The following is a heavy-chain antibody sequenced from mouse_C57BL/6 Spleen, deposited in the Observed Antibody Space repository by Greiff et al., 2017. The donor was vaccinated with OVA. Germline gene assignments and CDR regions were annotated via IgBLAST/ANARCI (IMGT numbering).Heavy chain of an antibody. CDR1: GYTFTSYW. Sequence: VQLQQSGAELVMPGASVKLSCKASGYTFTSYWMHWVKQRPGQGLEWIGEIDPSDSYTNYNQKFKGKSTLTVDKSSSTAYMQLSSLTSEDSAVYYCARPLRDYAMDYWGQGTSVTVSS. CDR3: ARPLRDYAMDY. D-gene: IGHD6-1*01. V-gene: IGHV1-69*01. J-gene: IGHJ4*01. CDR2: IDPSDSYT.